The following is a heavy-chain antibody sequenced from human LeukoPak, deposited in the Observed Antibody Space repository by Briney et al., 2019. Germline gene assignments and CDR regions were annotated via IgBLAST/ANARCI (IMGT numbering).Heavy chain of an antibody. D-gene: IGHD5-18*01. CDR2: IYYSGST. CDR3: ARARYSYGMYYFDY. V-gene: IGHV4-59*01. J-gene: IGHJ4*02. CDR1: GGSISSYY. Sequence: PSETLSLTCTVSGGSISSYYRSWIRQPPGKGLEWIGYIYYSGSTNYNPSLKSRVTISVDTSKNQFSLKLSSVTAADTAVYYCARARYSYGMYYFDYWGQGTLVTVSS.